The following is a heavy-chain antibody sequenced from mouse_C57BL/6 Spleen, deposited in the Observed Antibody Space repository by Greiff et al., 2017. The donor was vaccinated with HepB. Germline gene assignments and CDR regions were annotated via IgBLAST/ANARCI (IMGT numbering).Heavy chain of an antibody. CDR3: TGPHYYGSSHWYFDV. D-gene: IGHD1-1*01. J-gene: IGHJ1*03. V-gene: IGHV6-3*01. CDR2: IRLKSDNYAT. CDR1: GFTFSNYW. Sequence: EVKLVESGGGLVQPGGSMKLSCVASGFTFSNYWMNWVRQSPEKGLEWVAQIRLKSDNYATHYAESVKGRFTISRDDSKSSVYLQMNNLRAEDTGIYYCTGPHYYGSSHWYFDVWGTGTTVTVSS.